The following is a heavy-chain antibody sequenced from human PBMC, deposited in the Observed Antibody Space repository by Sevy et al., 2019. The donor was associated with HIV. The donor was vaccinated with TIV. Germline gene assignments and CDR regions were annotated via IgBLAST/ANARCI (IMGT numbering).Heavy chain of an antibody. Sequence: SETLSLTCTVSGGSINSDHWNWIRQPPGKGLEWIGYVYYTGGTNYNASLKNRVTISVDRTKNQFSLKLTSVTAADTAVYYCARPNDFDIWGQGTMVTVSS. V-gene: IGHV4-59*08. CDR2: VYYTGGT. CDR3: ARPNDFDI. J-gene: IGHJ3*02. CDR1: GGSINSDH.